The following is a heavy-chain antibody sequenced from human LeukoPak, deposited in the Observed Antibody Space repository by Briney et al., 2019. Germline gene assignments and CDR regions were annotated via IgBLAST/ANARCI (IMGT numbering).Heavy chain of an antibody. V-gene: IGHV3-49*04. CDR1: GFTFRDYA. J-gene: IGHJ4*02. CDR3: TRIGIGIIGRDPVCY. D-gene: IGHD2-21*01. Sequence: GGSLRLSCAASGFTFRDYAMSWVRLAPGKGPQWVGFIRSKTYGGAADYGASVKGRFTIYRDDSQSIAYLLMNRLEIEDTAVYYCTRIGIGIIGRDPVCYWGQGTLVTVS. CDR2: IRSKTYGGAA.